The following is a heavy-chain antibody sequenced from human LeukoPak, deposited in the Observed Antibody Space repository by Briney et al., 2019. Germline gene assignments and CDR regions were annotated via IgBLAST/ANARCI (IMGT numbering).Heavy chain of an antibody. J-gene: IGHJ5*02. V-gene: IGHV1-2*06. CDR2: INPNSGGT. CDR1: GYTFTVYY. D-gene: IGHD2-21*01. CDR3: ARVSVIFNWFDP. Sequence: ASVKVSCKASGYTFTVYYMHWVRQAPGQGLEWMGRINPNSGGTNYAQKFQGRVTMTRDTSISTAYMELSRLRSDDTAVYYCARVSVIFNWFDPWGQGTLVTVSS.